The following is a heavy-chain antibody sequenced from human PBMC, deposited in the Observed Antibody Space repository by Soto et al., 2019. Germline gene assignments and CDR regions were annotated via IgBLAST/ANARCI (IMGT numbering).Heavy chain of an antibody. CDR2: IYWNDDK. V-gene: IGHV2-5*01. CDR3: ARNEVVVTAFDY. J-gene: IGHJ4*02. Sequence: SGPTLVNPTQTLTLTFTFSGFSLITILVCVGWIRQPPGKALEWLALIYWNDDKRYSPSLKSRLTITKDTSKNQVVLTMTNMDPVDTATYYCARNEVVVTAFDYWGQGTLVTVSS. CDR1: GFSLITILVC. D-gene: IGHD2-21*02.